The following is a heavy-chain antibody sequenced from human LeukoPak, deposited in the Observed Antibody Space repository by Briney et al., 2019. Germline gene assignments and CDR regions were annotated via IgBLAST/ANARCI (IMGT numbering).Heavy chain of an antibody. CDR3: ARDRGYYDSSGGLDY. V-gene: IGHV4-4*07. Sequence: SETLSLTCTVSGGSISSYYWSWIRQPAGKGLEWIGRIYSRGSTNYNPSLKSRVTMSVDTSKNQFSLKLSSVTAADTAVYYCARDRGYYDSSGGLDYWGQGTLVTVSS. J-gene: IGHJ4*02. D-gene: IGHD3-22*01. CDR2: IYSRGST. CDR1: GGSISSYY.